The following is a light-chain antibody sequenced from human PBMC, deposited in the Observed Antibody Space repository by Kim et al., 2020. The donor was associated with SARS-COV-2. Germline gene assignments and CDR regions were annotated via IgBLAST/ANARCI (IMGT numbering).Light chain of an antibody. Sequence: GDRVTITCRASQSISSYLNWYQQKPGKARKLLIYAASSLQSGVPSRFSGSGSGTDFTLTISSLQPEDFATYYCQQSYSTPQNTFGGGTKVDIK. V-gene: IGKV1-39*01. CDR1: QSISSY. J-gene: IGKJ4*01. CDR3: QQSYSTPQNT. CDR2: AAS.